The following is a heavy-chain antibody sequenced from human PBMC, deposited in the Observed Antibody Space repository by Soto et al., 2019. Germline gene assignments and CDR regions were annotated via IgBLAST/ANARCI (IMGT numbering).Heavy chain of an antibody. CDR3: ARVSYSSSSGSYYFDY. D-gene: IGHD6-6*01. Sequence: GGSLRLSCAASGFTFSSYGMHWVRQAPGKGLEWVAVIWYDGSNKYYADSVKGRFTISRDNSKNTLYLQMNSLRAEDTAVYYCARVSYSSSSGSYYFDYWGQGTLVTVSS. J-gene: IGHJ4*02. CDR2: IWYDGSNK. V-gene: IGHV3-33*01. CDR1: GFTFSSYG.